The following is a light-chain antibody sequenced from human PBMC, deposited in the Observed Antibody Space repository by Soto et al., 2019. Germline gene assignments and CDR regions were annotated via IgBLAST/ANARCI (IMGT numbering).Light chain of an antibody. CDR2: EVS. CDR3: SSYTSTTTLGV. J-gene: IGLJ1*01. V-gene: IGLV2-14*01. CDR1: SSDVGAYNY. Sequence: QSVLTQPASVSGSPGQSITISCTGTSSDVGAYNYVSWYQHHPGKAPKLVIFEVSNRPSGVSNRFSGSKSGNRAYLTISGLQAEDEADYYCSSYTSTTTLGVFGTGTKVTVL.